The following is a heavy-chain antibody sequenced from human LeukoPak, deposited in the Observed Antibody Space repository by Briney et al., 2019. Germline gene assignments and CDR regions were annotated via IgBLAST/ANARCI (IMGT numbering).Heavy chain of an antibody. CDR1: GFTFSSYW. D-gene: IGHD2-15*01. CDR2: IKQDGSEE. Sequence: GGSLRLSCAASGFTFSSYWMSWVRQAPGKGLEWVANIKQDGSEEYYVDSVKGRFTISRDNAKNSLHLQMNSLRAEDTAVYYCARGCSGGSCYESKFDPWGQGTLVTVSS. CDR3: ARGCSGGSCYESKFDP. V-gene: IGHV3-7*01. J-gene: IGHJ5*02.